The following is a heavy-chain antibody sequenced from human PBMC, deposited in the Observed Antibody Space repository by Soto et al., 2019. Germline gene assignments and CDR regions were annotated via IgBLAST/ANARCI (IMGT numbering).Heavy chain of an antibody. CDR3: ARRYSGYGDY. Sequence: SVKVSCKASGYAFSSNYIHWVRQASGQGLEWMGVINPSNGRTTYAQNFQDRVTMTRDTSTSTVYLELRSLSSDDTAVYYCARRYSGYGDYWGQGTLVTVSS. D-gene: IGHD5-12*01. V-gene: IGHV1-46*01. J-gene: IGHJ4*02. CDR1: GYAFSSNY. CDR2: INPSNGRT.